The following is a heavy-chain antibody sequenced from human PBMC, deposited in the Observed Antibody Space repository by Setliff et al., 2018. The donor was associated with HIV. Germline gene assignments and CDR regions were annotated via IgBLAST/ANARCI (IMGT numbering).Heavy chain of an antibody. V-gene: IGHV4-28*03. D-gene: IGHD5-18*01. CDR2: IYNSGST. Sequence: LSLTCTVSGSSISSSYRWGWIRQSPGKGLEWIGNIYNSGSTYYNPSLKSRVTMSVDTSKNQFSLKLSSVTAVDTAIYYCAREGKTALVTKYFDYWGHGKLVTVSS. CDR3: AREGKTALVTKYFDY. J-gene: IGHJ4*01. CDR1: GSSISSSYR.